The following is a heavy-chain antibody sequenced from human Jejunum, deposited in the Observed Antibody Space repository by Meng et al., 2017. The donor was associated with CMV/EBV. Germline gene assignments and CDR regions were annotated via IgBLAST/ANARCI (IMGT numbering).Heavy chain of an antibody. CDR2: MYHSGTT. J-gene: IGHJ4*02. Sequence: QLQESXXGXVXXSGXLFLTCVVSGGSISSSYWWTWVRQPPGNGLEWIGEMYHSGTTNYNPSLKSRVTISMGKSNNQLSLKLNSVTAADTAVYYCATQESRDGHNPYWGQGTLVTVSS. CDR3: ATQESRDGHNPY. CDR1: GGSISSSYW. D-gene: IGHD5-24*01. V-gene: IGHV4-4*02.